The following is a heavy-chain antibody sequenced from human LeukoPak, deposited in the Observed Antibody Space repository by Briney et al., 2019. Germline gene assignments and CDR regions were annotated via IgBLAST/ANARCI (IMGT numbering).Heavy chain of an antibody. J-gene: IGHJ1*01. CDR3: ATKTTVTTSRAEYFQH. V-gene: IGHV1-69*05. CDR2: IIPIFGTA. D-gene: IGHD4-17*01. Sequence: SVKVPCKASGGTFSSYAISWVRQAPGQGLEWMGRIIPIFGTANYAQKFQGRVTITTDESTSTAYMELSSLRSEDTAVYYCATKTTVTTSRAEYFQHWGQGTLVTVSS. CDR1: GGTFSSYA.